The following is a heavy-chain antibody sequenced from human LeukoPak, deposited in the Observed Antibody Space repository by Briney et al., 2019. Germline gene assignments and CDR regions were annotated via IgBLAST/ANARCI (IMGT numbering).Heavy chain of an antibody. CDR2: ISSSSSYI. CDR3: ASGSRRVQPFDY. Sequence: PGGSLRLSCAASGFTFSSYSMNWVRQAPGKGLEWVSSISSSSSYIYYADSVKGRFTISRDNAKNSLYLQMNSLRAEDTAVYYCASGSRRVQPFDYWGQGTLVTVSS. J-gene: IGHJ4*02. CDR1: GFTFSSYS. V-gene: IGHV3-21*04. D-gene: IGHD1-1*01.